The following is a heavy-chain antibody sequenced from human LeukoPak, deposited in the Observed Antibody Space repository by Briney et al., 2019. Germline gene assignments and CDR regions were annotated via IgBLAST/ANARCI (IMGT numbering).Heavy chain of an antibody. V-gene: IGHV3-23*01. CDR3: AKSVYSSSWFAGDYFDY. D-gene: IGHD6-13*01. CDR2: ISGSGGST. Sequence: GGSLRLSCAASGFIFSDYAMSWVRQAPGKGLEWVSAISGSGGSTYYADSVKGRFTISRDNSKNTLYLQMNSLRAEDTAVYYCAKSVYSSSWFAGDYFDYWGQGTLVTVSS. J-gene: IGHJ4*02. CDR1: GFIFSDYA.